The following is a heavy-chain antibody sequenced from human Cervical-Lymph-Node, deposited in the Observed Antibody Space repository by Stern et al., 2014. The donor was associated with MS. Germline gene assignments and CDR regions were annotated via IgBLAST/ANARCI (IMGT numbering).Heavy chain of an antibody. CDR2: INPDGGGT. CDR1: GYLFTTYY. V-gene: IGHV1-46*01. D-gene: IGHD2-21*01. J-gene: IGHJ4*02. CDR3: TIPNPAFEY. Sequence: QLVQSGAEVRAPGASVTLSCATSGYLFTTYYIHWVRQAPGQGLEWVGLINPDGGGTAYAQRFQGRVTVTRDTSTSTVYMTLSSLKSDDTGVFYCTIPNPAFEYWGQGTPVAVSS.